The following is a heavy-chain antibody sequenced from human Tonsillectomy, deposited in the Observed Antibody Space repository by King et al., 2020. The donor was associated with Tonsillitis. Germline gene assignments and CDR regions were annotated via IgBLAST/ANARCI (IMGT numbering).Heavy chain of an antibody. V-gene: IGHV1-2*02. J-gene: IGHJ5*02. CDR1: GYTFTGYY. CDR2: INPNSGGT. Sequence: VQLVESGAEVKKPGASVKVSCKASGYTFTGYYMHWVRQAPGQGLEWMGWINPNSGGTNYAQKFQGRVTMTRDTSISTAYMELSRLRSDDTAVYYCARDTAIAVAGTENWFDTWGQGTLVTVSS. CDR3: ARDTAIAVAGTENWFDT. D-gene: IGHD6-19*01.